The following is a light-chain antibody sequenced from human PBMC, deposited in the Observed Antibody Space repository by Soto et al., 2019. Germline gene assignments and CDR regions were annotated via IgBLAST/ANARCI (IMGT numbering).Light chain of an antibody. J-gene: IGKJ4*01. Sequence: DIVMTQSPDSLAVSLGERATINFKSSQSVLYSSNNKNYLAWYQQKPGQPPKLLIYWASTRESGVPDRFSGSGSGTDFTLTISSLQAEDVAVYYCQQYYSTPPLTFGGGTKVDI. CDR1: QSVLYSSNNKNY. CDR3: QQYYSTPPLT. V-gene: IGKV4-1*01. CDR2: WAS.